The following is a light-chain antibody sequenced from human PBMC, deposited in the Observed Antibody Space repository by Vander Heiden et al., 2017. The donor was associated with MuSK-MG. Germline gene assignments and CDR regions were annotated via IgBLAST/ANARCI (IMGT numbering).Light chain of an antibody. Sequence: SSELTQDPAVSVALGQTVRITCQGDSLRSYYASCYQQKPGQAPVLVIYGKNNRPSGIPDRFSGSTSGNTASSTTTGAQAEDEADDYCNSRDSSSNHLVVFGGGTKLTVL. V-gene: IGLV3-19*01. CDR2: GKN. CDR3: NSRDSSSNHLVV. CDR1: SLRSYY. J-gene: IGLJ2*01.